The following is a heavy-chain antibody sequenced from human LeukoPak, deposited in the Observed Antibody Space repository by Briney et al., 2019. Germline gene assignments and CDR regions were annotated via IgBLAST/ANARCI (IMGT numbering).Heavy chain of an antibody. D-gene: IGHD3-16*02. CDR2: IKSNTDGGTT. V-gene: IGHV3-15*01. J-gene: IGHJ6*03. Sequence: GGSLRLSCAASGFTFKDAWMGWVRQAPGKGLEWVGRIKSNTDGGTTDYAAPVKGRFTISRDDSKNTLYLQMNSLKTEDTAVYYCTRIFDDYVWGSYRGYHYYMDVWGKGTTVTVSS. CDR3: TRIFDDYVWGSYRGYHYYMDV. CDR1: GFTFKDAW.